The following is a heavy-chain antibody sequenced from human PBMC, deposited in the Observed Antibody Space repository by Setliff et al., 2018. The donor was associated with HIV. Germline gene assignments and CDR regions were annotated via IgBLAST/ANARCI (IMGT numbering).Heavy chain of an antibody. V-gene: IGHV1-69*10. CDR1: GGIVS. D-gene: IGHD3-3*01. CDR2: IIPILGIP. J-gene: IGHJ4*02. CDR3: ARGQNGGISGVD. Sequence: ASVKVSCKASGGIVSINWVRQAPGQRLEWMGGIIPILGIPNYAQKFQGRVTITADKSTTTVYMELSSLRSEDTAVYYCARGQNGGISGVDWGQGTLVTSPQ.